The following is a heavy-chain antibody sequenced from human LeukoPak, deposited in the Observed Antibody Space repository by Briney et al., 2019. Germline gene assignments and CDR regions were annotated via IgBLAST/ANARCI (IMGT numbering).Heavy chain of an antibody. J-gene: IGHJ3*02. D-gene: IGHD3-10*01. CDR3: ARDRDSANYHGSGSYSDAFDI. Sequence: PGGSLRLSCAASGFTFSSYWMTWVRQAPGKGLERVANIKQDGSEKYYVDSVKGRFTISRDNAKNSLYLQMNSLRAEDTAVYYCARDRDSANYHGSGSYSDAFDIWGQGTMVTVSS. CDR1: GFTFSSYW. CDR2: IKQDGSEK. V-gene: IGHV3-7*01.